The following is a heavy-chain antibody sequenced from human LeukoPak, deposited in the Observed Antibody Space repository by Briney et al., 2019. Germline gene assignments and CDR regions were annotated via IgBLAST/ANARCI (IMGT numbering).Heavy chain of an antibody. CDR3: AKGAVVTPGFFDY. Sequence: PGGSLRLSCEVSGFSFDVFTMYWVRQGPEKGLECVSFISWDGGITHYMDSVKGRFTISRDNNKNFLYLQMNDLRTEDTAIYYCAKGAVVTPGFFDYWGQGTLVTVSS. D-gene: IGHD2-21*02. J-gene: IGHJ4*02. V-gene: IGHV3-43*01. CDR1: GFSFDVFT. CDR2: ISWDGGIT.